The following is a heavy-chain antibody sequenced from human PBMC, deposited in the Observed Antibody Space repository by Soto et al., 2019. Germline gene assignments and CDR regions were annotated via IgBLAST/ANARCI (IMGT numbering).Heavy chain of an antibody. D-gene: IGHD1-26*01. CDR3: ARDPSRGSDWARYLDL. V-gene: IGHV3-48*01. Sequence: EVQLVESGGGLLQPGGSLRLSCEAPGFSFSNYAMDWVRQAPGKGLEGVSYISGSSSNIRYADSVKGGFTISRDNAKSSVYLQMNSLRADDTAVYYCARDPSRGSDWARYLDLWGRGTLVTVSS. CDR2: ISGSSSNI. J-gene: IGHJ2*01. CDR1: GFSFSNYA.